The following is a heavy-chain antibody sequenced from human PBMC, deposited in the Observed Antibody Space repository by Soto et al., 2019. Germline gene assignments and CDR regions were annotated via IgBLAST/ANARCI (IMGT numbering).Heavy chain of an antibody. CDR2: IYYSGST. D-gene: IGHD3-16*02. CDR3: ARQNYIWGRYPDYYMNV. J-gene: IGHJ6*03. CDR1: GGSISSYY. Sequence: SETLSLTCTVSGGSISSYYWSWIRQPPGKGLEWIGYIYYSGSTNYNPSLKSRVTISVDMSKNQFSLKLSSVTAADTAVYYCARQNYIWGRYPDYYMNVWGKGTTVTVSS. V-gene: IGHV4-59*08.